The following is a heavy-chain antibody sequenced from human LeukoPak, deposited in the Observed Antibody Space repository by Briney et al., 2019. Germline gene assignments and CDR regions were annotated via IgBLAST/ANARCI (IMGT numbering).Heavy chain of an antibody. D-gene: IGHD1-26*01. CDR2: ISGSGAMT. CDR1: GFTFNNHA. J-gene: IGHJ4*02. Sequence: GGSLRLSCAASGFTFNNHAMIWVRQAPGKGLEWVSSISGSGAMTYYGDSVKGRFTISRDNSKNTLYLQMNSLRAEDTAVYYCASLTHTESSGATVEYFDYWGQGTLVTVSS. V-gene: IGHV3-23*01. CDR3: ASLTHTESSGATVEYFDY.